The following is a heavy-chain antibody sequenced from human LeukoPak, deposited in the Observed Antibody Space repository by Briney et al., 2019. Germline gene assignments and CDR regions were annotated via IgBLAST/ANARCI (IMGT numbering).Heavy chain of an antibody. CDR3: ARDLLGFMATSDAFDI. V-gene: IGHV3-21*01. CDR2: ISTSSNS. D-gene: IGHD5-24*01. J-gene: IGHJ3*02. CDR1: GFTFSSYS. Sequence: GGSLRLSCAASGFTFSSYSMIWVRQAPGKGLEWVSSISTSSNSYYADSVKGRFTISRDSAKNSLYLQVNSLRAEDTAVYYCARDLLGFMATSDAFDIWGQGTMVTVSS.